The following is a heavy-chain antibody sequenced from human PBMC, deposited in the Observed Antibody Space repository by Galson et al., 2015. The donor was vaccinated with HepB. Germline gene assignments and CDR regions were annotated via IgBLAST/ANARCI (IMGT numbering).Heavy chain of an antibody. CDR2: ISYDGSNK. Sequence: SLRLSCAASGFTFSSYAMHWVRQAPGKGLEWVAVISYDGSNKYYADSVKGRFTISRDNSKNTLYLQMNSLRDEDAAVYYCARGEQWLVLSDYYYGMDVWGQGTTATVSS. CDR3: ARGEQWLVLSDYYYGMDV. CDR1: GFTFSSYA. V-gene: IGHV3-30*04. D-gene: IGHD6-19*01. J-gene: IGHJ6*02.